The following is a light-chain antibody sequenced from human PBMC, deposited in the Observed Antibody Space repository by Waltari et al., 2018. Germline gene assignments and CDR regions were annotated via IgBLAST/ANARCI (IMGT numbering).Light chain of an antibody. CDR2: KAS. CDR3: QQYNSYSPYT. J-gene: IGKJ2*01. Sequence: DIQMTQSPSTLSASVGDRVTITCRASQSISSWLAWYQQKPGKAPKLLIYKASSLESGVTSRFSGSGSGTEFTLTISSLQPDDFATYYCQQYNSYSPYTFGQGTKLEIK. V-gene: IGKV1-5*03. CDR1: QSISSW.